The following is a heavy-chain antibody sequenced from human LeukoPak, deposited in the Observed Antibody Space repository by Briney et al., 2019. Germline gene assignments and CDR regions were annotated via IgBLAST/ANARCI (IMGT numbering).Heavy chain of an antibody. CDR3: ARARPPRITIFGMVHAFDI. J-gene: IGHJ3*02. CDR1: GGSFSGYY. D-gene: IGHD3-3*01. V-gene: IGHV4-34*01. Sequence: SETLSLTCAVYGGSFSGYYWSWIRQPPGKGLEWIGEINHSGSTNYNPSLKSRVTISVDTSKNQFSLKLSSVTAADTAVYYCARARPPRITIFGMVHAFDIWGQGTMVTVSS. CDR2: INHSGST.